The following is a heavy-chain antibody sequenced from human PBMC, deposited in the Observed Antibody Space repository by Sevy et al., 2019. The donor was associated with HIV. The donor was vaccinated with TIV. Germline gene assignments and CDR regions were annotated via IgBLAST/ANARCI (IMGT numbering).Heavy chain of an antibody. Sequence: GGSLRLSCAASGFTFSSYAMNWVRQAPGKGLEWVSSITSSRTTIYYADSVRGLFTISRDKAKASVYLQMNSLRDEDTAVYYCARGIASAVLDYWGQGTLVTVSS. CDR1: GFTFSSYA. D-gene: IGHD6-13*01. V-gene: IGHV3-48*02. CDR2: ITSSRTTI. CDR3: ARGIASAVLDY. J-gene: IGHJ4*02.